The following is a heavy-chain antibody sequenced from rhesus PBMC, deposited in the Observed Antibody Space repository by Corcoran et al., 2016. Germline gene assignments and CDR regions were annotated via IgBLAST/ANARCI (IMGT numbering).Heavy chain of an antibody. V-gene: IGHV2-1*01. D-gene: IGHD6-31*01. Sequence: QVTLKESGPALVKPTQTLTLTCTFSGFSLSTSGMGVGWIRQPSRKTLEGLALIYWDDDQRDSTSLKSSLTLSKDASNNQVVLTMTNMDPVDTATYYCARVRGSGWTNSFDYWGQGVLVTVSS. CDR3: ARVRGSGWTNSFDY. J-gene: IGHJ4*01. CDR1: GFSLSTSGMG. CDR2: IYWDDDQ.